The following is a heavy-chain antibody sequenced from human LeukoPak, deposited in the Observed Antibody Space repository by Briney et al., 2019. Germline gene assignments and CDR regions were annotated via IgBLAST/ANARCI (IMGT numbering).Heavy chain of an antibody. CDR2: INPYSGDT. D-gene: IGHD2-15*01. CDR1: GYPFIGYY. V-gene: IGHV1-2*02. J-gene: IGHJ4*02. Sequence: ASVKVSCKASGYPFIGYYMNWVRQAPGQGLEWMGWINPYSGDTNYAQNFQGRLTMTRDTSIRTVYMDLSGLISDDTAIYYCAKMGNCDSSGCTPADYWGQGTLVTVSS. CDR3: AKMGNCDSSGCTPADY.